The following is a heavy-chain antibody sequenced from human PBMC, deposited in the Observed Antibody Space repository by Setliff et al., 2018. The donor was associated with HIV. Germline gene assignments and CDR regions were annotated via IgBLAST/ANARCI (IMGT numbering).Heavy chain of an antibody. CDR1: GDSISSGGHY. D-gene: IGHD3-22*01. Sequence: LSLTCSVSGDSISSGGHYWSWIRQSPGKGLEWIGYIHYSGSTYFNPSLKSRVSISTDTSKNQFSLKRTSVTAADTAVYYCASRDTSRYFDDYWGQGTLVTVSS. V-gene: IGHV4-30-4*08. CDR3: ASRDTSRYFDDY. CDR2: IHYSGST. J-gene: IGHJ4*02.